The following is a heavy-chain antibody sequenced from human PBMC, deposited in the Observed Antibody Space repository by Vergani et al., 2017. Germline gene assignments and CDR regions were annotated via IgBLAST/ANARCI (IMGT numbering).Heavy chain of an antibody. CDR2: ISGSGGST. CDR3: AKSFYGSGWCLDY. CDR1: GFTFSSYA. Sequence: EVQLLESGGGLVQPGGSLRLSCAASGFTFSSYAMSWVRQAPGKGLEWVSAISGSGGSTYYADSVKGRFTISRDNSKNTLYLQMNSLRAEDTALYYCAKSFYGSGWCLDYWGQGTLVTVSS. V-gene: IGHV3-23*01. D-gene: IGHD6-19*01. J-gene: IGHJ4*02.